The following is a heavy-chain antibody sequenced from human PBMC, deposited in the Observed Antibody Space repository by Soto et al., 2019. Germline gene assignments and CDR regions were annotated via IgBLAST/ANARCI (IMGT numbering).Heavy chain of an antibody. CDR3: ARVRGSWSFDAFDI. CDR1: GYAFTGYY. Sequence: ASVTVSCKTSGYAFTGYYMHWVRQAPGQGLEWMGWINPNSGGTNYAQKFQGWVTMTRDTSISTAYMELSRLRSDDTAVYYCARVRGSWSFDAFDIWGQGTMVTVSS. D-gene: IGHD2-15*01. V-gene: IGHV1-2*04. J-gene: IGHJ3*02. CDR2: INPNSGGT.